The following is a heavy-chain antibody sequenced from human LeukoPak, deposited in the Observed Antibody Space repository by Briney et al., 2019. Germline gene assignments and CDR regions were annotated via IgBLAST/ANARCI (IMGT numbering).Heavy chain of an antibody. CDR2: IYPGDSDT. J-gene: IGHJ3*01. Sequence: GESLQISCMGSGYYFTRHWLGWVRQMPGKGLEWMGNIYPGDSDTRYSPSFEGQVTISADKSISTAYLHWSSLKTSDTAIYYCARWRIAGGARDDGLDVWGLGTMVTVSS. CDR3: ARWRIAGGARDDGLDV. D-gene: IGHD2-21*01. CDR1: GYYFTRHW. V-gene: IGHV5-51*01.